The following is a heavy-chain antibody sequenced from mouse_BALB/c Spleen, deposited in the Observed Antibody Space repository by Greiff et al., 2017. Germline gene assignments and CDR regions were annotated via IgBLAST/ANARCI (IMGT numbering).Heavy chain of an antibody. CDR1: GFTFSSYT. J-gene: IGHJ4*01. D-gene: IGHD1-1*01. CDR2: ISSGGGNT. CDR3: ARSPITTVVATDAMDY. V-gene: IGHV5-9*03. Sequence: EVNVVESGGGLVKPGGSLKLSCAASGFTFSSYTMSWVRQTPEKRLEWVATISSGGGNTYYPDSVKGRFTISRDNAKNNLYLQMSSLRSEDTALYYCARSPITTVVATDAMDYWGQGTSVTVSS.